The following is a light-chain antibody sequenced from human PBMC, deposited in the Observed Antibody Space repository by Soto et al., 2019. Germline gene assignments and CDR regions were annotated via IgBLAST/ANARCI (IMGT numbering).Light chain of an antibody. J-gene: IGKJ4*01. CDR1: QSISSH. Sequence: QMTQSPSSLFASVGDRVTITCRASQSISSHLNWYQQKVGQTPRLLFYAASTLQSEVPPRFSGSGSGTEFTLTISGRQREDFATYYCQQSHSAPLTFGGGTKIQI. V-gene: IGKV1-39*01. CDR3: QQSHSAPLT. CDR2: AAS.